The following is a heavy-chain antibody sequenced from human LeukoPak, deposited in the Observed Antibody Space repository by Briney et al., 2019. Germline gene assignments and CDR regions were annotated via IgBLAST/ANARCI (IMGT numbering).Heavy chain of an antibody. D-gene: IGHD4-17*01. V-gene: IGHV3-49*03. CDR2: IRSKIYGGAI. J-gene: IGHJ6*03. Sequence: PGGSLRLSCATSGFTFGDYAMSWFRQAPGKGLEWVGFIRSKIYGGAIEYAASVKGRFTISRDDSKSIACLQMNSLRTEDTGLYYCARDQLGGDPGNYYYYYMDVWGKGTTVTVPS. CDR1: GFTFGDYA. CDR3: ARDQLGGDPGNYYYYYMDV.